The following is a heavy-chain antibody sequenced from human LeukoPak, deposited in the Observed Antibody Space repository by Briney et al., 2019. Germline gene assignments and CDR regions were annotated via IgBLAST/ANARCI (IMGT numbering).Heavy chain of an antibody. CDR3: ARTDLGNVAFDY. CDR2: IIPIFGTA. J-gene: IGHJ4*02. V-gene: IGHV1-69*13. Sequence: SVKVSCKASGGTFSSYAISWVRQAPGQGLEWMGGIIPIFGTANYAQQFQGRVTITADESTSTAYMELSSLRSEDTAVYYCARTDLGNVAFDYWGQGTLVTVSS. D-gene: IGHD2-2*03. CDR1: GGTFSSYA.